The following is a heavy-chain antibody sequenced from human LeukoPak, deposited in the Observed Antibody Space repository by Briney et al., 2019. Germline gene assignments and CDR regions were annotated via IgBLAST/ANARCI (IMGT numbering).Heavy chain of an antibody. CDR2: LSTNNGAT. CDR1: GYTFTGSY. V-gene: IGHV1-2*06. J-gene: IGHJ4*02. Sequence: ASVKVSCKASGYTFTGSYIHWVRQAPGQGLEWMGRLSTNNGATNYAQKFQGRVTMTRDTSNTTAYMELTRLTSDDTAVYYCARGGQPPGWGQGTLVTVSS. CDR3: ARGGQPPG. D-gene: IGHD5-12*01.